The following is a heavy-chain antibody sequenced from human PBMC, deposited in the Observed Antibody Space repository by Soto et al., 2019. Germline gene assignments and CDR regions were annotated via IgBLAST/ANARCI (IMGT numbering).Heavy chain of an antibody. CDR2: IIPLFGVT. CDR3: AKRGGAAAALEYFQH. Sequence: QVQLVQSGAEVKKPGSSVKVSCKASGGIFSSYAFSWVRQAPGQGLEWLGGIIPLFGVTNYAQEFQGRLTITADESTSTAYMELSSLKSGDTAVYYCAKRGGAAAALEYFQHWGQGTLVTVSS. V-gene: IGHV1-69*12. D-gene: IGHD6-13*01. CDR1: GGIFSSYA. J-gene: IGHJ1*01.